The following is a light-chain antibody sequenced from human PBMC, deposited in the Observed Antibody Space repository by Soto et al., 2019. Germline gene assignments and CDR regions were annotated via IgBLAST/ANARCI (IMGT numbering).Light chain of an antibody. J-gene: IGLJ1*01. CDR1: SSDVGGYKY. CDR3: CSYAGINSIGV. V-gene: IGLV2-8*01. CDR2: EVN. Sequence: QSALTQPPSASGSPGQSVTISCTGTSSDVGGYKYVSWYQQHPGKAPKLMIFEVNKRPSGVPDRFSGSKSGNTASLTVSGRQAEDEADYYYCSYAGINSIGVFGTGTKVTVL.